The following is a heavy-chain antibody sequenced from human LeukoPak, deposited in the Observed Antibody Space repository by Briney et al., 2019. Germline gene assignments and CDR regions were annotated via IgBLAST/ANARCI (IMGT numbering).Heavy chain of an antibody. Sequence: GGSLRLSCVASGFTFSDFTMNWARQAPGKGLEWVSAIRESGDTTYYADSVRGRFTISRDNSKNTLYLHMNSLRVDDTAVYYCEKIGGGVFPGDNGGQGTLVTVPS. CDR2: IRESGDTT. CDR1: GFTFSDFT. J-gene: IGHJ4*02. CDR3: EKIGGGVFPGDN. V-gene: IGHV3-23*01. D-gene: IGHD3-16*01.